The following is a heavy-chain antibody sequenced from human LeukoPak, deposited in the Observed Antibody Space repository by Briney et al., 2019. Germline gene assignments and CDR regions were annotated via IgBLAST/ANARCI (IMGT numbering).Heavy chain of an antibody. J-gene: IGHJ6*02. V-gene: IGHV4-31*03. D-gene: IGHD3-16*01. CDR3: ATSLDYYGMDV. CDR1: GGSIRSGGYY. CDR2: IYYSGST. Sequence: SETLSLTCTVSGGSIRSGGYYWSWIRQHPGKGLEWIGYIYYSGSTYYNPSLKSRVTISVDRSKNQFSLNLSSVTAADTAVYYCATSLDYYGMDVWGQGTTVTVSS.